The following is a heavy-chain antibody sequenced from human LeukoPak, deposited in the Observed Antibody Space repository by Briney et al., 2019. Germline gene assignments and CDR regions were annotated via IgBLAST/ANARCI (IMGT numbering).Heavy chain of an antibody. Sequence: SETLSLTCSVSGVSVGSHFWSWVRQPAGKAPEWIGRVSASGAISSNPSLNSRVTMSLDTSKNQFPLKLTSVTAADTAVYFCARAYCGGDCTAGGAFDIWGQGTMVTASS. CDR2: VSASGAI. CDR3: ARAYCGGDCTAGGAFDI. V-gene: IGHV4-4*07. J-gene: IGHJ3*02. D-gene: IGHD2-21*01. CDR1: GVSVGSHF.